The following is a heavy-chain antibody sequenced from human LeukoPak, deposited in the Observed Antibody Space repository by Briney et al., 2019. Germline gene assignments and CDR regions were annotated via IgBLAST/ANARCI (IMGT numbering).Heavy chain of an antibody. V-gene: IGHV4-4*02. Sequence: SETLSLTCAVSGGSISSSNWWSWVRQPPGKGLEWIGEIYHSGSTNYNPSLKSRVTISVDKSKNQFSLKLSSVTAADTAVYYCARGRRWQQLVIHPGARYDYWGQGTLVTVSS. CDR1: GGSISSSNW. CDR3: ARGRRWQQLVIHPGARYDY. D-gene: IGHD6-13*01. J-gene: IGHJ4*02. CDR2: IYHSGST.